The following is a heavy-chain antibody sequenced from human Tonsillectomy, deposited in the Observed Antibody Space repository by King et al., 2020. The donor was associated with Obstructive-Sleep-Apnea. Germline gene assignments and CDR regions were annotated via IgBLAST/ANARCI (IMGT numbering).Heavy chain of an antibody. D-gene: IGHD6-13*01. CDR3: ARDQPGIAAAVYMDV. V-gene: IGHV3-30*04. Sequence: VQLVESGGGVVQPGRSLRLSCVASGFTFSSFALHWVRQAPGRGLEWVAVISYDGSNKYYADSVKGRFTISRDNSKNTLSLQMNSLRTEDTAGYYCARDQPGIAAAVYMDVWGQGTTVTVSS. CDR1: GFTFSSFA. CDR2: ISYDGSNK. J-gene: IGHJ6*02.